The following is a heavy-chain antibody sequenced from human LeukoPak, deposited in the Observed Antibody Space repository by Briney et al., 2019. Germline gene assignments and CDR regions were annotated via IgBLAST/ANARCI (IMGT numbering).Heavy chain of an antibody. CDR1: GGTFSSYA. CDR3: ARVVGDSGSYYVDY. J-gene: IGHJ4*02. D-gene: IGHD1-26*01. CDR2: IIPIFGTA. V-gene: IGHV1-69*05. Sequence: ASVKVSCKASGGTFSSYAISWVRQAPRQGLEWVGGIIPIFGTANYAQKSQGRVTTTTDEFTSTAYMERSSLRSEDTAVYYCARVVGDSGSYYVDYWGQGTLVTVSS.